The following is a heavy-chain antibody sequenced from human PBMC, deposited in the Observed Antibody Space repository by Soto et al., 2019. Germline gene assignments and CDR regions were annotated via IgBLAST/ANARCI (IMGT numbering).Heavy chain of an antibody. D-gene: IGHD1-26*01. Sequence: GGSLRLSCAASGFTFSSYGMHWVRQAPGKGLEWVAVISYDGSNKYYADSVKGRFTISRDNSKNTLYLQMNSLRAEDTAVYYCATNPSPWELLSGSGFDYWGQGTLVTVSS. CDR3: ATNPSPWELLSGSGFDY. V-gene: IGHV3-30*03. J-gene: IGHJ4*02. CDR2: ISYDGSNK. CDR1: GFTFSSYG.